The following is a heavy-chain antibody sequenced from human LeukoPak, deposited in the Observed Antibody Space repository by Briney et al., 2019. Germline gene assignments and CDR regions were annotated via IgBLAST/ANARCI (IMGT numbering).Heavy chain of an antibody. J-gene: IGHJ4*02. Sequence: GGSLRLSCAASGFTFSSYWMSWVSQAPGKGLEWVANIKQDGSEKYYVDSVKGRFTISRDNAKNSLYLQMNSLRAEDTAVYYCASCHSSGWHLDYWGQGTLVTVSS. V-gene: IGHV3-7*01. CDR2: IKQDGSEK. CDR3: ASCHSSGWHLDY. CDR1: GFTFSSYW. D-gene: IGHD6-19*01.